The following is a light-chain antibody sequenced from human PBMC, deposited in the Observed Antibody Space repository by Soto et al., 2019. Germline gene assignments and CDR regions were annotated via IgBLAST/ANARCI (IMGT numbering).Light chain of an antibody. CDR2: RNN. V-gene: IGLV1-47*01. CDR3: AAWDDILSGTV. Sequence: QSVLTQPPSASGTPGQRVTISCSGSSSNIGINYVYWYQKLPGTAPKLLIYRNNQRPSGVPDRFSGSRSGTSASLAISGLRSEDDGDYYCAAWDDILSGTVFGGGTQLTVL. J-gene: IGLJ7*01. CDR1: SSNIGINY.